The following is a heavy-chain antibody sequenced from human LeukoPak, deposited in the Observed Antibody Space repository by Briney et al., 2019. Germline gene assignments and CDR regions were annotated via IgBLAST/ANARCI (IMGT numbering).Heavy chain of an antibody. D-gene: IGHD6-19*01. J-gene: IGHJ4*02. V-gene: IGHV5-51*01. CDR1: GYSFTNYW. CDR2: IYPGDSDT. CDR3: ARRSSGWYQDY. Sequence: GESLKISCKGSGYSFTNYWIGWVRQMPGKGPEWMGIIYPGDSDTRYSPSFQGQVTISADKSTSTAYLQWSSLKASDTAMYYCARRSSGWYQDYWGQGTLVAVSS.